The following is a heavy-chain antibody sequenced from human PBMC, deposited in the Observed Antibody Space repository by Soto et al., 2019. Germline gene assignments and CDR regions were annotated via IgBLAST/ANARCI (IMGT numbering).Heavy chain of an antibody. V-gene: IGHV4-31*03. CDR1: GGSISSGGYY. D-gene: IGHD4-17*01. J-gene: IGHJ4*02. Sequence: SETLSLTCTVSGGSISSGGYYWSWIRQHPGKGLEWIGYIYYSGSTYYNPSLKSRVTISVDTSKNQFSLKLSSVTAADTAVYYCVRAQFFGLPTVTTFDYWGQGTLVTVSS. CDR3: VRAQFFGLPTVTTFDY. CDR2: IYYSGST.